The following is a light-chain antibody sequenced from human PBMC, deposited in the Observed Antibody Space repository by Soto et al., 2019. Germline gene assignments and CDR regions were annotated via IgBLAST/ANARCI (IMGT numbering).Light chain of an antibody. V-gene: IGLV2-14*01. Sequence: QSALTKPASVSGSPGQSITISCTGTSSDVGGYNYVSWYQQHPGKAPKLVIYEVSNRPSGVSNRFSGSKSGNTASLTISGLQAEDEADYYCTSYTTSSTHWVFGGGTKLTVL. CDR2: EVS. CDR3: TSYTTSSTHWV. CDR1: SSDVGGYNY. J-gene: IGLJ3*02.